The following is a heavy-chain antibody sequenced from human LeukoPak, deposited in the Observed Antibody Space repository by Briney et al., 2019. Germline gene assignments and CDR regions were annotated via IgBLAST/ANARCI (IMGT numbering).Heavy chain of an antibody. D-gene: IGHD5-18*01. CDR2: IIPIFGTA. J-gene: IGHJ6*04. V-gene: IGHV1-69*01. Sequence: GSSVKVSCKASGGTFISYAISWVRQAPGQGLEWMGGIIPIFGTANYAQKFQGRVTVTADESTSTAYMELSSLRSEDTAVYYCARGQGGYSYGYVGYYYGMDVWGKGTTVTVSS. CDR3: ARGQGGYSYGYVGYYYGMDV. CDR1: GGTFISYA.